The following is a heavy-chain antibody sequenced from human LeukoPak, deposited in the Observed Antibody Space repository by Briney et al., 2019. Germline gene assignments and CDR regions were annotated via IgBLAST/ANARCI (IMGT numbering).Heavy chain of an antibody. J-gene: IGHJ4*02. Sequence: GASVKVSCKASGYTFTGYYMHWVRQAPGQGLEWMGWINPNSGGTNYAQKFRGRVTMTRDTSISTAYMELSSLRSEDTAVYYCARGRVGWKYQLLPRRLGYYFDYWGQGTLVTVSS. CDR1: GYTFTGYY. V-gene: IGHV1-2*02. D-gene: IGHD2-2*01. CDR2: INPNSGGT. CDR3: ARGRVGWKYQLLPRRLGYYFDY.